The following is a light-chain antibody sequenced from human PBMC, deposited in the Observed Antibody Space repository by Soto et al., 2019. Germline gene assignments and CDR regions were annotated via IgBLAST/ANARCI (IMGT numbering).Light chain of an antibody. CDR1: QSVDSTY. Sequence: EIVLTQSLVNLSLSPGERATISCRSSQSVDSTYLAWYRHRPGQAHRLLIYGASTRAAGIPDRFSGSVSGTDFTLTISRLEPEDRAVYYCHQYGSSRHTGGQGTKVDIK. J-gene: IGKJ2*01. CDR2: GAS. V-gene: IGKV3-20*01. CDR3: HQYGSSRHT.